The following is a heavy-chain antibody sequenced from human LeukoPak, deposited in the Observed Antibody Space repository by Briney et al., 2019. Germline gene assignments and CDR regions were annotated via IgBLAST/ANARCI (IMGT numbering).Heavy chain of an antibody. Sequence: GVPLRLSCAASGFTFSNFWMHWVPQAPGKGLVWVSRISSDGSTTTYADSVKGRFTISRDNAKNTLYLQVDSLRGEDSAVYYCARSGASAGSTWTFDSWGQGTLVTVSS. CDR1: GFTFSNFW. J-gene: IGHJ4*02. CDR3: ARSGASAGSTWTFDS. CDR2: ISSDGSTT. V-gene: IGHV3-74*01. D-gene: IGHD3/OR15-3a*01.